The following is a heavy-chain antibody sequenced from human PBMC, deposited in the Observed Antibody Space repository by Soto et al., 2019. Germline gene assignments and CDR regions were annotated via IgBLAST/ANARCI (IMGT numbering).Heavy chain of an antibody. CDR3: ARQMSGYGHLEY. CDR2: IHYSGST. V-gene: IGHV4-59*08. J-gene: IGHJ4*02. CDR1: GGSISSQY. D-gene: IGHD5-12*01. Sequence: QVQLQESGPGLVKPSETLSLTCTVSGGSISSQYWSWIRQPPGKGLEWIGYIHYSGSTNYNPSLKSRVTISVDTSKNQFSLKLSSVTAADTAVYYCARQMSGYGHLEYWGQGTLVTVSS.